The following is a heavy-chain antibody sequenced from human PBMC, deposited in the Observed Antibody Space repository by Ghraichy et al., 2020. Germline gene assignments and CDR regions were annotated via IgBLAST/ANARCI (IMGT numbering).Heavy chain of an antibody. D-gene: IGHD3-9*01. CDR1: GGLINSRNYH. V-gene: IGHV4-39*01. Sequence: SQTLSLTCSVSGGLINSRNYHWGWVRQPPGKGLEWVGSLYYSESSYYKGTTYYNPSLKNRVTISVDTSKNQFSLKVNSVTAADSAVYFCASGRDLDCFQTTYCFEDWGQGSLVTVSS. J-gene: IGHJ4*02. CDR2: LYYSESSYYKGTT. CDR3: ASGRDLDCFQTTYCFED.